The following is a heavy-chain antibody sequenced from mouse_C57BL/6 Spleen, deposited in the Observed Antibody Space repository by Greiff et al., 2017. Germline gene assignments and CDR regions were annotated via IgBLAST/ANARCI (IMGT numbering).Heavy chain of an antibody. Sequence: EVQLQQSGAELVKPGASVKLSCTASGFNIKDYYMHWVKQRTEQGLEWIGRIDPEDGETKYAPQFQGKATIPADTSSNTAYLQLSSLTAEDASVYYCAYYDSIAYWGQGTLVTVSA. D-gene: IGHD1-1*01. CDR1: GFNIKDYY. CDR3: AYYDSIAY. V-gene: IGHV14-2*01. CDR2: IDPEDGET. J-gene: IGHJ3*01.